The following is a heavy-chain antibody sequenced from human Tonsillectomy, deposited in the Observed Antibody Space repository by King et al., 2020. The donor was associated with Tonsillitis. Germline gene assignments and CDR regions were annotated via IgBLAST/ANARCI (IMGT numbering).Heavy chain of an antibody. CDR3: ARGWFSSGYDY. CDR2: TYYQSKWYN. CDR1: GDSVSGHSGG. D-gene: IGHD6-19*01. V-gene: IGHV6-1*01. Sequence: VQLQQSGPGLLKPSQTLSLTCAISGDSVSGHSGGWNWIRQSPSRGLEWLGRTYYQSKWYNEYAVSVKSRITINPDTSKNQFSLQLNSVTPEDTAVYYCARGWFSSGYDYWGQGTLVTVSS. J-gene: IGHJ4*02.